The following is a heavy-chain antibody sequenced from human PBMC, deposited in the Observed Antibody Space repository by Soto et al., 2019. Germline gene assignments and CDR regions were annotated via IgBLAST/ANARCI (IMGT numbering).Heavy chain of an antibody. CDR2: IRSKAYGGTT. J-gene: IGHJ3*02. V-gene: IGHV3-49*04. D-gene: IGHD3-10*01. CDR1: GFTFGDYA. Sequence: GGSLRLSCTASGFTFGDYAMSWVRQAPGKGLEWVGFIRSKAYGGTTEYAASVKGRFTISRDDSKSIAYLQMNSLKTEDTAVYYCTARSVLLLRPSNAFDIWGQGTMVTVSS. CDR3: TARSVLLLRPSNAFDI.